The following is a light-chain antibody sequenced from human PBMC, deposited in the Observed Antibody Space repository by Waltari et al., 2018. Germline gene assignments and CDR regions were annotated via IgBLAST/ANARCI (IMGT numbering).Light chain of an antibody. CDR2: NTN. J-gene: IGLJ2*01. CDR1: NSNIGSKS. Sequence: QSVLTQPPSTSGTHGQRVTISCSGSNSNIGSKSVNWYQHLPGTAPNLLIYNTNQRPSGVPDRFSGSKSGTSASLASSGRLSEDEADYNCAGWHDSLNGVVFGGGTKLTVL. V-gene: IGLV1-44*01. CDR3: AGWHDSLNGVV.